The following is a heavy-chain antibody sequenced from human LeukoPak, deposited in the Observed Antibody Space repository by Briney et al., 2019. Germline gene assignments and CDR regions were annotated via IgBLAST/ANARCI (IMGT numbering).Heavy chain of an antibody. D-gene: IGHD4/OR15-4a*01. CDR3: AKDIGRLWRSFDY. V-gene: IGHV3-9*01. J-gene: IGHJ4*02. CDR1: GFTFDDYA. Sequence: GGSLRLSCAASGFTFDDYAMHWVRQAPGKGLEWVSGISWNSGSIGYADSVKGRFTISRDNAKNSLYLQMNSLSAEDTALYYCAKDIGRLWRSFDYWGQGTLVTVSS. CDR2: ISWNSGSI.